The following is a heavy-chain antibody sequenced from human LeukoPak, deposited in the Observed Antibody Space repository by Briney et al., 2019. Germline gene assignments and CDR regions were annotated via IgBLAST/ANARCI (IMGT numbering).Heavy chain of an antibody. CDR1: GHTFTGYY. V-gene: IGHV1-2*02. D-gene: IGHD2-15*01. J-gene: IGHJ4*02. Sequence: ASVKVSCKASGHTFTGYYMHWVRQAPGQGLEWMGWINPKSGGTSYAQKFQGRVTMTRDTSTSTVYMELSSLRSEDTAVYYCARDVSDCSGGSCYSYFDYWGQGTLVTVSS. CDR2: INPKSGGT. CDR3: ARDVSDCSGGSCYSYFDY.